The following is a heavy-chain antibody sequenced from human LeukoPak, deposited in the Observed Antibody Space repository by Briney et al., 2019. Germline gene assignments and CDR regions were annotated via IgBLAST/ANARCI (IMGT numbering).Heavy chain of an antibody. CDR1: GGSFSGYY. J-gene: IGHJ3*02. D-gene: IGHD3-16*02. Sequence: SETLSLTCAVYGGSFSGYYWSWIRQPPGEGLEWIGEINHSGSTNYNPSLKSRVTISVDTSKNQFSLKLSSVTAADTAVYYCASTPINYDYIWGSYRYRGAFDIWGQGTMVTVSS. CDR2: INHSGST. CDR3: ASTPINYDYIWGSYRYRGAFDI. V-gene: IGHV4-34*01.